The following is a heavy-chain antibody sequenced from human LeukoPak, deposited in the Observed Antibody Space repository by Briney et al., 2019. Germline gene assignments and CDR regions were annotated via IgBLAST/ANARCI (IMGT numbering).Heavy chain of an antibody. D-gene: IGHD3-22*01. V-gene: IGHV3-23*01. Sequence: PGGSLRLSCAASGFTFSSYAMSWVRQAPGKGLEWVSGISGSGDNTYYADSVKGRFTISRDNSKNTLYVQVNSLGTEDTAAYYCAKDPAYYYDSSGLFDYWGQGTLVTVSS. J-gene: IGHJ4*02. CDR1: GFTFSSYA. CDR3: AKDPAYYYDSSGLFDY. CDR2: ISGSGDNT.